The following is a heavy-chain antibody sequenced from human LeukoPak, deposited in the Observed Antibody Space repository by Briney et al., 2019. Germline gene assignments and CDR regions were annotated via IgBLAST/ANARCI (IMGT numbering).Heavy chain of an antibody. CDR2: IYYSGST. Sequence: PSETLSLTCTVSGGSISSYYWSWIRQPPGKGLEWIGYIYYSGSTNYNPSLKSRVTISVDTSKNQFSLKLSSVTAADTAVYYCARGVYIAAAQYGYWGQGTLVPSPQ. CDR1: GGSISSYY. V-gene: IGHV4-59*08. J-gene: IGHJ4*02. CDR3: ARGVYIAAAQYGY. D-gene: IGHD6-13*01.